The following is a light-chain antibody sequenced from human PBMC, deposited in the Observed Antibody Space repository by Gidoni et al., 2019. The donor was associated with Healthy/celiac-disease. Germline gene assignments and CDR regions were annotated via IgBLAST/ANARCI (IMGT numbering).Light chain of an antibody. CDR3: SSYTGSSTV. Sequence: QSALTQPASVSGSPVQSLTISCTGTSSDPGGYNYVSWYQQHPDNAPTLIVYDISYRPSGSSNRFSGAKSGNTASLTISGLQGADEADYSCSSYTGSSTVFGGGTKLTVL. V-gene: IGLV2-14*03. CDR1: SSDPGGYNY. J-gene: IGLJ2*01. CDR2: DIS.